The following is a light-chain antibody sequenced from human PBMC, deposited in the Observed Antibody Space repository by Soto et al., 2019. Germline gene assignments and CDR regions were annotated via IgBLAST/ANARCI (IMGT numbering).Light chain of an antibody. CDR3: QQYNSYPWT. CDR1: QSISSW. CDR2: KAS. V-gene: IGKV1-5*03. J-gene: IGKJ1*01. Sequence: DIQMTQSPSTLSESVGDRVTITCRASQSISSWLAWYQRKPGKAPKLLISKASSLESGVPSRFSGSGSGTEFTLTISSLQPDDFATYYCQQYNSYPWTFGQGTKVEIK.